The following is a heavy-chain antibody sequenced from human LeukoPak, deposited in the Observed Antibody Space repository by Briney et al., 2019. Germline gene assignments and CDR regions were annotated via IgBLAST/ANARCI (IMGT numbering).Heavy chain of an antibody. J-gene: IGHJ5*02. V-gene: IGHV3-7*01. CDR1: GFTFSSYW. CDR3: ASPSGYYYGPFDP. CDR2: MRQDGNEK. Sequence: GGSLRLSCVASGFTFSSYWMTWVRQAPGKGLEWVANMRQDGNEKYYVDSVRGRFTISRDNAKNSLYLQMNSLRAEDTAVYYCASPSGYYYGPFDPWGQGTLVTVSS. D-gene: IGHD3-22*01.